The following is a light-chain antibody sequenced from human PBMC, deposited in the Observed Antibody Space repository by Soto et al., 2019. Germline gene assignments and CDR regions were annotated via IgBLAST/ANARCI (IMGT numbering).Light chain of an antibody. CDR3: SSFTYSEVV. Sequence: QSVLTQPASVSGSPGQSITISCTGTSSDVGAYNYVSWYQHHPGKAPKLMIYDVSNRPSGVSNRFSGSKSGNTASLTISGLQAEDEADYYCSSFTYSEVVFGGGTKVTVL. J-gene: IGLJ2*01. V-gene: IGLV2-14*01. CDR2: DVS. CDR1: SSDVGAYNY.